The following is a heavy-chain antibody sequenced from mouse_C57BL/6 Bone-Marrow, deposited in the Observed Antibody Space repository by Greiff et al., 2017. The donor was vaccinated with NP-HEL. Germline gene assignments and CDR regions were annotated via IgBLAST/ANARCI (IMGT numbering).Heavy chain of an antibody. D-gene: IGHD1-1*01. J-gene: IGHJ4*01. CDR3: ARLFYYYGSSQEAMDY. CDR1: GFNIKDYY. V-gene: IGHV14-2*01. CDR2: IDPEDGET. Sequence: VQLQQSGAELVKPGASVKLSCTASGFNIKDYYMHWVKQRTEQGLEWIGRIDPEDGETKYAQKFQGKATITAETSYNTAYLQLSSLTSEDTAVYYCARLFYYYGSSQEAMDYWGQGTSVTVSS.